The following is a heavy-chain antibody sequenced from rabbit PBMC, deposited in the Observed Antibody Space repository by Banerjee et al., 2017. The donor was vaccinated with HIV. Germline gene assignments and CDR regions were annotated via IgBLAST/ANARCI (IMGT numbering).Heavy chain of an antibody. J-gene: IGHJ4*01. Sequence: QSLEESGGDLVKPGASLTLTCTASGFSFSSNYYMCWVRQAPGKGLEWIACIYGSDASNTYFANWAKGRFTISRASSTAVTLQMTSLTAADTATYFCARGYAGYAGVGDFDLWGQGTLVTVS. CDR3: ARGYAGYAGVGDFDL. CDR1: GFSFSSNYY. V-gene: IGHV1S40*01. D-gene: IGHD7-1*01. CDR2: IYGSDASNT.